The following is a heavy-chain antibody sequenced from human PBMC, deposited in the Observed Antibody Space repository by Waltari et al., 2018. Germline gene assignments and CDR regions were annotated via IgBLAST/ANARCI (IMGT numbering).Heavy chain of an antibody. CDR3: EVVATISSMATGYYFDY. D-gene: IGHD5-12*01. J-gene: IGHJ4*02. Sequence: QVQLVQSGAEVKKPGASVKVSCKASGYTFTSYYMHWVRQAPGQGLEWMGIINPSGGSTSYAQKFQGRVTMTRDTSTSTVYMELSSLRSEDTAVYYCEVVATISSMATGYYFDYWGQGTLVTVSS. V-gene: IGHV1-46*01. CDR2: INPSGGST. CDR1: GYTFTSYY.